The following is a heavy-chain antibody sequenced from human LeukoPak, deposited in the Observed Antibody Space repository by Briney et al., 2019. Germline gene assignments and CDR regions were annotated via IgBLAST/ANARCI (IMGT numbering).Heavy chain of an antibody. Sequence: KTGGSLRLSCAASGFTFRDYYMSWIRQAPGKGLEWVSYVSNSGSTIHYADSVKGRFTISRDNAKNSLYLQMNGSRAEDTAVYHCARSPTPYSSGWIYFDFWGQGALVTVSS. V-gene: IGHV3-11*01. CDR2: VSNSGSTI. J-gene: IGHJ4*02. D-gene: IGHD6-19*01. CDR3: ARSPTPYSSGWIYFDF. CDR1: GFTFRDYY.